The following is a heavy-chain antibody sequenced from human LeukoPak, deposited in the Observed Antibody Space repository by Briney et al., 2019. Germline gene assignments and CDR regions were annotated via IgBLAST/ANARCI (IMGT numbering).Heavy chain of an antibody. CDR1: GYTFTSYG. J-gene: IGHJ4*02. CDR2: ISAYNGNT. D-gene: IGHD3-10*01. CDR3: TTVDYDFDY. V-gene: IGHV1-18*01. Sequence: ASVKVSCKASGYTFTSYGISWVRQAPGQGLEWMGWISAYNGNTNYAQKFQGRVTMTEDTSTDTAYMELSSLRSEDTAVYYCTTVDYDFDYWGQGTLVTVSS.